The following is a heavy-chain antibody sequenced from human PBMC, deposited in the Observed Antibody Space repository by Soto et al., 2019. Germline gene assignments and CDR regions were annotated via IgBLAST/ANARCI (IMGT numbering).Heavy chain of an antibody. Sequence: GASVKVSCKASGYTFTSYGISWVRQAPGQGLEWMGWISAYNCNTNYAQKLQGRFTMTTDTSTSTAYMELRSLRSDDTAVYYCASTDRQLAPVDPWGQGTLVTVSS. CDR2: ISAYNCNT. CDR1: GYTFTSYG. V-gene: IGHV1-18*01. CDR3: ASTDRQLAPVDP. J-gene: IGHJ5*02. D-gene: IGHD5-12*01.